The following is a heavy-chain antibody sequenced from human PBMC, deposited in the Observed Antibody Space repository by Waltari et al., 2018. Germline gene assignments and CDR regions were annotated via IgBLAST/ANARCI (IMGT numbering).Heavy chain of an antibody. J-gene: IGHJ4*02. V-gene: IGHV5-51*01. CDR2: IYPGDSDT. Sequence: GKGLEWMGIIYPGDSDTRYSPSFQGQVTISADKSISTAYLQWSSLKASDTAMYYCATSRGDFDYWGQGTLVTVSS. CDR3: ATSRGDFDY.